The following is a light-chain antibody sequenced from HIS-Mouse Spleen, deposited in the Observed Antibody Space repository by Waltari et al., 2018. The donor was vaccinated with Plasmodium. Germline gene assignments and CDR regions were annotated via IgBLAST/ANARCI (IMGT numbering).Light chain of an antibody. CDR3: QQYNNWSFT. V-gene: IGKV3-15*01. J-gene: IGKJ3*01. CDR1: QSVSSN. CDR2: GAS. Sequence: EIVMTQSPATLSVSPGERATLPCRASQSVSSNLAWYQQKPGQAPRLLSYGASTRATGIPARFSGSGSGTEFTLTISSLQSEDFAVYYCQQYNNWSFTFGPGTEVDIK.